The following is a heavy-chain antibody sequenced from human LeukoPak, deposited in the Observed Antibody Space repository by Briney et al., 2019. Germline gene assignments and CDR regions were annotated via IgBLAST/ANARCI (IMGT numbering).Heavy chain of an antibody. J-gene: IGHJ6*03. CDR2: IYSTGRS. V-gene: IGHV4-4*07. Sequence: SETLSLTCTVSGGSISNYFWSWVRQPAGKGLEWIGRIYSTGRSDYNPSLKSRITMSVDTSKNQFSLKLSSVTAADTAVYYCARDGPYYYGSGKNYYYYMDVWGKGTTVTISS. CDR3: ARDGPYYYGSGKNYYYYMDV. D-gene: IGHD3-10*01. CDR1: GGSISNYF.